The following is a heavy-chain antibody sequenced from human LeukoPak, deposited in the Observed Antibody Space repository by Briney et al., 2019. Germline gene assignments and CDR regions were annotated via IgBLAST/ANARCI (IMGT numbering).Heavy chain of an antibody. CDR3: ARDRIRVRGSSRNAFDI. V-gene: IGHV3-30*04. Sequence: PGGSLRLSCAASGFTFSSYAMHWVRQAPGKGLEWVAVISYDGSNKYYADSVKGRFTISRDNSKNTLYLQMNSLRAEDTAVYYCARDRIRVRGSSRNAFDIWGQGTMVTVSS. J-gene: IGHJ3*02. D-gene: IGHD3-10*01. CDR1: GFTFSSYA. CDR2: ISYDGSNK.